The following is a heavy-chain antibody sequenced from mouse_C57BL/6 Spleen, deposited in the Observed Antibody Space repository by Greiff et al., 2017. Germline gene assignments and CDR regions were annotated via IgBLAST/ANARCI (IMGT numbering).Heavy chain of an antibody. CDR3: ARGDYYGSSYDWYFDV. Sequence: EVMLVESGGGLVKPGGSLKLSCAASGFTFSDYGVHWVRQAPEKGLEWVAYISSGSSTIYYADTVKGRFTISRDNAKNTLFLQMTSLRSEDTAMYYCARGDYYGSSYDWYFDVWGTGTTVTVSS. J-gene: IGHJ1*03. D-gene: IGHD1-1*01. V-gene: IGHV5-17*01. CDR2: ISSGSSTI. CDR1: GFTFSDYG.